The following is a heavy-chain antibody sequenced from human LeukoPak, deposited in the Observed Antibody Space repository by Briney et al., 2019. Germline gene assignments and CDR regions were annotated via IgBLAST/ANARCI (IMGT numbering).Heavy chain of an antibody. CDR3: ARLSSDGSNYYYYYMDV. V-gene: IGHV4-38-2*02. CDR2: IYHSGST. D-gene: IGHD6-25*01. Sequence: PSETLSLTCTVSGGSISSYYWGWIRQAPGKGLEWIGSIYHSGSTYYNPSLKSRVTISVDTSKNQFSLKLSSVTAADTAVYYCARLSSDGSNYYYYYMDVWGKGTTVTVSS. CDR1: GGSISSYY. J-gene: IGHJ6*03.